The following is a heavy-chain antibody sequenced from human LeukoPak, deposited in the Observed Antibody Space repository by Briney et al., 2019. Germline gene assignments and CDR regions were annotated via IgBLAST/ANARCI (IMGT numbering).Heavy chain of an antibody. Sequence: GESLRLSCAASGFTFSHYGMHWVRQAPGKGLEWVAVIWHDGSNEYYADSVKGQFTISRDNSKNSLYLQMNSLRTEDTALYYCAKSDIAAAGWPATSYYYGMDVWGQGTTVTVSS. CDR3: AKSDIAAAGWPATSYYYGMDV. CDR1: GFTFSHYG. V-gene: IGHV3-33*03. D-gene: IGHD6-13*01. J-gene: IGHJ6*02. CDR2: IWHDGSNE.